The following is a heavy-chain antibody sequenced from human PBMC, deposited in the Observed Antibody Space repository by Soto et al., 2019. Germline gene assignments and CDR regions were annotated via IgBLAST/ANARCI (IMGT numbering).Heavy chain of an antibody. CDR2: INPNSGGT. Sequence: ASVKVSCKASGYTFTGYYMHWVRQAPGQGLEWMGWINPNSGGTNYAQKFQGRVTMTRDTSISTAYMELSRLRSDDTAVYYCARDLPTEIAAAGSGWFDPWGQGTLVTVYS. D-gene: IGHD6-13*01. CDR3: ARDLPTEIAAAGSGWFDP. J-gene: IGHJ5*02. V-gene: IGHV1-2*02. CDR1: GYTFTGYY.